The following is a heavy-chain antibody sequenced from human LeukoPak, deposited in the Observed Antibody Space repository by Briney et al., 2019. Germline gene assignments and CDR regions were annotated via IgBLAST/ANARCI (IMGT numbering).Heavy chain of an antibody. D-gene: IGHD3-22*01. V-gene: IGHV3-66*01. CDR2: IYSGGST. J-gene: IGHJ4*02. Sequence: TGGSLRLSCAASGFTVSSNYMSWVRQAPGKGLEWVSVIYSGGSTYYADSVKGGFTISRDNSKNTLYLQMNSLRAEDTAVYYCARIPQYYYDSSGYFDYWGQGTLVTVSS. CDR3: ARIPQYYYDSSGYFDY. CDR1: GFTVSSNY.